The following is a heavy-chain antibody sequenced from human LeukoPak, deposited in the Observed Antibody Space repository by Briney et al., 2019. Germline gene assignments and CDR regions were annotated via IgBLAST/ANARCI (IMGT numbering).Heavy chain of an antibody. V-gene: IGHV1-69*04. Sequence: SVKVSCKASGGTFSSYAISWVRQAPGQGLEWMGRIIPILGIANYAQRFQGRVTITADKSTSTAYMELSSLRSEDTAVYYCARDREYSSSWYDPYFDYWGQGTLVTVSS. CDR1: GGTFSSYA. CDR3: ARDREYSSSWYDPYFDY. J-gene: IGHJ4*02. D-gene: IGHD6-13*01. CDR2: IIPILGIA.